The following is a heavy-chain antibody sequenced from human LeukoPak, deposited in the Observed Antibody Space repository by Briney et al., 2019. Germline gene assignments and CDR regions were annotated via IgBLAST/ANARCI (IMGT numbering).Heavy chain of an antibody. D-gene: IGHD3-3*01. CDR2: ISTFNGNT. J-gene: IGHJ6*03. CDR3: AGIPVFGVVLHQEPV. V-gene: IGHV1-18*01. CDR1: GYPFTGYG. Sequence: GASVKVACKTSGYPFTGYGISWVRQAPGQGLEWMGWISTFNGNTYYAQNVQGRVTMTTETSTTTAYMEVRSLRSDDTAVYFCAGIPVFGVVLHQEPVWGKGTTVTVSS.